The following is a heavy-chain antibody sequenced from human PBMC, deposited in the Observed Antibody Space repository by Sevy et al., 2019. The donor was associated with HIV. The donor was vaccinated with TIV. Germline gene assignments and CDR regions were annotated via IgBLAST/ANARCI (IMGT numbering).Heavy chain of an antibody. CDR1: GGSFSGHY. J-gene: IGHJ3*02. D-gene: IGHD3-10*01. CDR3: ARRRYFYASGWKDVLDI. Sequence: SETLSLTCGVYGGSFSGHYWSWLRQTPEKGLEWIGEINHGEITDYNPSLKSRVTMSVDTSKNQFSLKLKSVTAADTAVYYCARRRYFYASGWKDVLDIWGQGTLVTVSS. V-gene: IGHV4-34*01. CDR2: INHGEIT.